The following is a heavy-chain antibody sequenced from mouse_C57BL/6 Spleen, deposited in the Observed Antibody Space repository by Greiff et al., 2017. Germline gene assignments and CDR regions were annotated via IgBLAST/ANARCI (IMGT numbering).Heavy chain of an antibody. CDR2: IYPGSGST. Sequence: VQLQQSGAELAKPGASVKMSCKASGYTFTSYWITWVKQRPGQGLEWIGDIYPGSGSTNYNEKFKSKATLTVDTSSSTAYMHLSSLTSEDSAVYFCATYDCDRAMDYWGQGTSVTVSS. CDR1: GYTFTSYW. CDR3: ATYDCDRAMDY. J-gene: IGHJ4*01. V-gene: IGHV1-55*01. D-gene: IGHD2-4*01.